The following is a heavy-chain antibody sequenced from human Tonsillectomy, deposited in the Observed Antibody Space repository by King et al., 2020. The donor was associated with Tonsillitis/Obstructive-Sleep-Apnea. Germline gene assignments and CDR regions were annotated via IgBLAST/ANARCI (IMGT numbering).Heavy chain of an antibody. J-gene: IGHJ6*03. CDR1: GGSFSGYY. CDR2: INHSGST. Sequence: VQLQQWGAGLLKPSETLSLTCAVYGGSFSGYYWSWIRQPPGKGLEWIGEINHSGSTNYNPSLKSRVTISVDTSKNQFSLKLSSVTAADTAVYYCARRAAAGTGSYYYYSYMDVWGKGTTVTVSS. CDR3: ARRAAAGTGSYYYYSYMDV. V-gene: IGHV4-34*01. D-gene: IGHD6-13*01.